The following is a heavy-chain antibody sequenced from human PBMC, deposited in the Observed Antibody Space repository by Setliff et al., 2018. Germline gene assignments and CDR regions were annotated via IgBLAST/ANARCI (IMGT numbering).Heavy chain of an antibody. CDR2: TIPMFGTT. J-gene: IGHJ6*03. CDR3: VREGVDRRSSTDYRYYMDV. D-gene: IGHD6-6*01. Sequence: SVKVSCKASGATFSSYGISWVRQAPGQGLEWVGGTIPMFGTTEYAQKFQGRLTIITDESTNTAFMQLSSLRSDDTAVYYCVREGVDRRSSTDYRYYMDVWGKGTTVTSP. CDR1: GATFSSYG. V-gene: IGHV1-69*05.